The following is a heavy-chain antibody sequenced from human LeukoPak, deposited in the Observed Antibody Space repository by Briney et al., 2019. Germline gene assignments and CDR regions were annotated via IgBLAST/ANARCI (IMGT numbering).Heavy chain of an antibody. J-gene: IGHJ4*02. CDR1: GDSIRSHY. D-gene: IGHD1-26*01. CDR2: VFFTGST. V-gene: IGHV4-59*11. Sequence: SETLSLTCSVSGDSIRSHYWSWIRQPPGKRPEWIGHVFFTGSTTYNPTLEGRVTISIDTSESQFSLELTSVTAADTAVYYCARVEWELLGAHLWGQGILLSVSS. CDR3: ARVEWELLGAHL.